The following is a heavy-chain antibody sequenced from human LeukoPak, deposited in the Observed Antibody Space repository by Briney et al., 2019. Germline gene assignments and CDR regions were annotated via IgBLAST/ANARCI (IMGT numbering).Heavy chain of an antibody. CDR3: TRAERFTYYYDSSGYNY. J-gene: IGHJ4*02. CDR2: INTSGST. Sequence: SETLSLTCTVSGGSISSYYWSWIRQPAGKGLEWIGRINTSGSTNYNPSLNSRVTMSVDTSKNQFSLKLSSVTAADTAVYYCTRAERFTYYYDSSGYNYWGQGTLVTVSS. CDR1: GGSISSYY. D-gene: IGHD3-22*01. V-gene: IGHV4-4*07.